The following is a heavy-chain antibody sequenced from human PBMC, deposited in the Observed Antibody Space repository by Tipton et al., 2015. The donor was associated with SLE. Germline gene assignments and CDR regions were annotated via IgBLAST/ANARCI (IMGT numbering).Heavy chain of an antibody. D-gene: IGHD5-18*01. CDR1: GGSISSHY. CDR3: ARVGGGYSYGPFDY. J-gene: IGHJ4*02. Sequence: TLSLTCTVSGGSISSHYWSWIRQPPGKGLEWIGYIYYSGSTNYNPSLKSRGTISVDTSKNQFSLKLSSVTAADTAVYYCARVGGGYSYGPFDYWGQGTLVTVSS. CDR2: IYYSGST. V-gene: IGHV4-59*08.